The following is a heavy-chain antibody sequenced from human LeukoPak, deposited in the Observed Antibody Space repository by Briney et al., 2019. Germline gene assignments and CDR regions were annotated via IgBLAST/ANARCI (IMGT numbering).Heavy chain of an antibody. CDR2: INAGNGNT. D-gene: IGHD4-17*01. J-gene: IGHJ4*02. Sequence: ASVKVSCKASGYTFTSYAMHWVRQAPGQRLEWMGWINAGNGNTKYSQKFQGRVTITADKSTSTAYMELSSLRSEDTAVYYCAREGYYGDYLLVYWGQGTLVTVSS. V-gene: IGHV1-3*01. CDR1: GYTFTSYA. CDR3: AREGYYGDYLLVY.